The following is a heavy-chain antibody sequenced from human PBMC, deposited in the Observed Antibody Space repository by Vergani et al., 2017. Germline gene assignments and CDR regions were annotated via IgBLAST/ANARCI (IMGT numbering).Heavy chain of an antibody. J-gene: IGHJ6*03. CDR3: AGVPDGGRWLYYYYMDV. CDR2: IYYSGRT. Sequence: QLQLQESGPGLVKPWETLSLTFTVSGGSISSSSDYWGGDRQPPGKGLEGIGSIYYSGRTYYNPFLKSRVTISVDTSKNQFSLKLSSVTAADTAVYYCAGVPDGGRWLYYYYMDVWGKGP. V-gene: IGHV4-39*07. D-gene: IGHD4-23*01. CDR1: GGSISSSSDY.